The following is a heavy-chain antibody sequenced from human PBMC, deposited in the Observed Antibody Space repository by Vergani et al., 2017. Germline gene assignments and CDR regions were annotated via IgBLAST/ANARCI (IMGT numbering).Heavy chain of an antibody. CDR3: ARAAYCSGGSCYPHYYYYYYMDV. CDR1: GFTFSSYS. J-gene: IGHJ6*03. V-gene: IGHV3-48*01. Sequence: EVQLVESGGGLVQPGGSLRLSCAASGFTFSSYSMNWVRQAPGKGLEWVSYISSSSSTIYYADSVKGRFTITRDNAKNSLYLQMNSLRAEDTAVYYCARAAYCSGGSCYPHYYYYYYMDVWGKGTTVTVSS. D-gene: IGHD2-15*01. CDR2: ISSSSSTI.